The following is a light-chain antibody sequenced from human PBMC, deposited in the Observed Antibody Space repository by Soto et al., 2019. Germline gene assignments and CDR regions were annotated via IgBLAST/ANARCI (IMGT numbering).Light chain of an antibody. J-gene: IGKJ4*01. V-gene: IGKV3-11*01. CDR1: QSVSSY. CDR3: PHRSYWLA. CDR2: DAS. Sequence: EIVLTQSPATLSLSPGERATLSCRASQSVSSYLAWYQQKPGQAPRLLIYDASNRATGIPARFSASGSGTDFTLTITSLEPEDFAVYYCPHRSYWLAFGGGTKVEIK.